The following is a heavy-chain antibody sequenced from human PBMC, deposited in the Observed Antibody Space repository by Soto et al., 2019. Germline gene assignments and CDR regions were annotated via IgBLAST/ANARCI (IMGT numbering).Heavy chain of an antibody. Sequence: QVQLVESGGGVVQPGRSLRLSCVASGVSFSTYGMHWVRQAPGKGLEWVASIWHDGIYKFHADAVKGRFAISRDNSMNSLYLQMNCLTVEDTALYYCATEGGVGYGRSWCAFWGQGTLVTVSS. CDR2: IWHDGIYK. CDR1: GVSFSTYG. V-gene: IGHV3-33*01. J-gene: IGHJ4*02. D-gene: IGHD5-12*01. CDR3: ATEGGVGYGRSWCAF.